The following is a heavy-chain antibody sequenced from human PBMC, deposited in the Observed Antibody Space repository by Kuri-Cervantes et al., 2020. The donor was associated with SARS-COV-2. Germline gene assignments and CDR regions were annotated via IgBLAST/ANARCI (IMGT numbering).Heavy chain of an antibody. D-gene: IGHD4-17*01. CDR1: GFTFSGHW. CDR2: INPNGSNT. Sequence: WGSLSLSCAASGFTFSGHWIHWVRQAPGKGLVWVSRINPNGSNTNNADSVKGRFTISRDNSKNTLYLQMNSLRAEDTAVYYCAKDTTTVTANLLLDYWGQGTLVTSPQ. V-gene: IGHV3-74*01. J-gene: IGHJ4*02. CDR3: AKDTTTVTANLLLDY.